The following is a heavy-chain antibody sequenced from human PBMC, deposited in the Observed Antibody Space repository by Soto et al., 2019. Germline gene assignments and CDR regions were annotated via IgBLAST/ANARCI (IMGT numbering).Heavy chain of an antibody. CDR1: GFTFSSYS. CDR3: ARSESGKFSY. Sequence: EVQLVESGGGLVQPGGSLRLTCAASGFTFSSYSMHWVRQAPGKGLVWVSRLNGDGSSTNYADSVKGRFTISRDNAKNTLYLQMSSLRAEDTAVYYCARSESGKFSYWGQGTLVTVSS. J-gene: IGHJ4*02. D-gene: IGHD1-26*01. CDR2: LNGDGSST. V-gene: IGHV3-74*01.